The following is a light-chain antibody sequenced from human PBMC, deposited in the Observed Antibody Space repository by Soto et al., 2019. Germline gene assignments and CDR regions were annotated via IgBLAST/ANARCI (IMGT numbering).Light chain of an antibody. Sequence: EIVMTQSPATLSVSPGERATLSRRASQSVSSNLAWYQQKPGQAPRLLIYGASTRATGIPARFSGSGSGTEFTLTISSLQSEDFAVYYCQQSNNWPPLTFGGGTKVEIK. CDR3: QQSNNWPPLT. CDR1: QSVSSN. J-gene: IGKJ4*01. V-gene: IGKV3-15*01. CDR2: GAS.